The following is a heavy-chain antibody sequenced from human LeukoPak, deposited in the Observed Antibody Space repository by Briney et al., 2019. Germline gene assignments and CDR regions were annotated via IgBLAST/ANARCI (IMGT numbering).Heavy chain of an antibody. Sequence: GGSLRLSCAASGFTFSSYAMSWVRQTPGKGLEWVSGISSGSSGGVTYYADSVKGRFTISRDNSKNTLYLQMNSLRAEDTAVYYCAKRIAVAGTGYYFDYWGQGTLVTVSS. CDR2: ISSGSSGGVT. V-gene: IGHV3-23*01. CDR3: AKRIAVAGTGYYFDY. J-gene: IGHJ4*02. CDR1: GFTFSSYA. D-gene: IGHD6-19*01.